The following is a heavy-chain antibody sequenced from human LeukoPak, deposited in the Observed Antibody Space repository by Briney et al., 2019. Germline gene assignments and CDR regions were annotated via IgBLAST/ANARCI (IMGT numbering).Heavy chain of an antibody. J-gene: IGHJ6*02. CDR3: ARDSSPPNYYYYYGMDV. CDR2: INPNSGGT. V-gene: IGHV1-2*02. Sequence: GASVKVSCKASGYTFTGYYMHWVRQAPGQGLEWMGWINPNSGGTNYAQKFQGRVTMTRDTSISTAYMELSRLRSDDTAVYYCARDSSPPNYYYYYGMDVWGQGTTVTVSS. CDR1: GYTFTGYY.